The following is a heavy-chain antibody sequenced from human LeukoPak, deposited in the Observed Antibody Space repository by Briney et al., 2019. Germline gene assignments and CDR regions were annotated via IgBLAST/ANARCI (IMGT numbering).Heavy chain of an antibody. CDR3: ARADSSGYVSSDC. V-gene: IGHV4-59*01. Sequence: SETLSLTCTISGGSISTYYWSWIRQPPGKGLEWIGYIYYSGSTKYNPSLKSRVTISVDTSKNQFSLKLSSVNAADTAVYYCARADSSGYVSSDCWGQGTLVTVSS. CDR2: IYYSGST. CDR1: GGSISTYY. J-gene: IGHJ4*02. D-gene: IGHD3-22*01.